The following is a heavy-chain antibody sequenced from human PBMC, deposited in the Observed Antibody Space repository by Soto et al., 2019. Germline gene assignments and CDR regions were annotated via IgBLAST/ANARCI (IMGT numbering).Heavy chain of an antibody. V-gene: IGHV3-21*01. CDR3: ARAGGYSRTTPNPSAYDMDV. CDR2: ISSFSNYM. D-gene: IGHD1-7*01. CDR1: GFTFNSYS. Sequence: EVQLVESGGGLVKPGGSLRLSCAVSGFTFNSYSMNWVRQAPGKGLEWVSSISSFSNYMYYTDSVKGRFTIYRDNARNSLYLQENSLRAEDLAVYYCARAGGYSRTTPNPSAYDMDVWGQGTTVTVSS. J-gene: IGHJ6*02.